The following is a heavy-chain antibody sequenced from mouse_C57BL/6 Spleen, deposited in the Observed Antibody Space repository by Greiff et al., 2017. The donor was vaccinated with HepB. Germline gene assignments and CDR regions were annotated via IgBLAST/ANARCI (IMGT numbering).Heavy chain of an antibody. CDR1: GYSITSGYY. Sequence: EVKLQESGPGLVKPSQSLSLTCSVTGYSITSGYYWNWIRQFPGNKLEWMGYISYDGSNNYNPSLKNRISITRDTSKNQFFLKLNSVTTEDTATYYCARGRDWDWFAYWGQGTLVTVSA. CDR3: ARGRDWDWFAY. D-gene: IGHD4-1*01. J-gene: IGHJ3*01. CDR2: ISYDGSN. V-gene: IGHV3-6*01.